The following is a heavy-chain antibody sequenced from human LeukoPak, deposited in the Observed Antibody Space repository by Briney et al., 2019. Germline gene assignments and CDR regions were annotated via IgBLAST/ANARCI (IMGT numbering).Heavy chain of an antibody. Sequence: GSLRLSYAASGFTFSSYWMSWVRQAPGKGLEWVANIKQDGSEKYYVDSVKGRFTISRDNAKNSLYLQMNSLRAEDTALYYCAKDRGSSSWYGLDVWGKGTTVTISS. V-gene: IGHV3-7*03. J-gene: IGHJ6*04. D-gene: IGHD6-13*01. CDR1: GFTFSSYW. CDR3: AKDRGSSSWYGLDV. CDR2: IKQDGSEK.